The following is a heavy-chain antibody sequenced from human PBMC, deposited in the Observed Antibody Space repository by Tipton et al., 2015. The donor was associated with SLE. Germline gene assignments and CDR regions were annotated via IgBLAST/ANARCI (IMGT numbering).Heavy chain of an antibody. CDR3: VRDHDHDSWSAYPDYYGMDV. V-gene: IGHV4-59*01. CDR1: GGSISSYY. J-gene: IGHJ6*02. CDR2: VSDSGST. D-gene: IGHD3-3*01. Sequence: TLSLTCTVFGGSISSYYWSWIHQPPGKGLEWIGYVSDSGSTRYNPSLKSRVSISLDTSNNQFSLKLSSVTAADTAVYYCVRDHDHDSWSAYPDYYGMDVWGQGTTVTVS.